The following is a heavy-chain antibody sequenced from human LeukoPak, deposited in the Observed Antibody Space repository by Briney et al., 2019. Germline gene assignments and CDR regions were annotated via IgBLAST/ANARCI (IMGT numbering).Heavy chain of an antibody. V-gene: IGHV3-72*01. CDR1: GYTFSDHY. CDR2: TRNKANNYAT. Sequence: GGSLRLSCAASGYTFSDHYIDWVRQAPGKGLEWVGHTRNKANNYATEYAASVKGRFTISRDDSRNSVYLQMNSLKTEDTAVYYCTRWRSGTSDWGQGTLVTVSS. D-gene: IGHD4-23*01. CDR3: TRWRSGTSD. J-gene: IGHJ4*02.